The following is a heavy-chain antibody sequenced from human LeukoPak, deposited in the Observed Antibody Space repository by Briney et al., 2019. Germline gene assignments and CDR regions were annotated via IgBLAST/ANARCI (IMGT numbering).Heavy chain of an antibody. D-gene: IGHD3-22*01. CDR2: ISSDGSYK. Sequence: PGGSLRLSCAASGFTFSRYAMNWVRQAPGKGLEWVAVISSDGSYKYYADSVKGRFTISRDNSKNTLYLQMNSLRAEDTVVYYCAKNADSSGYWDWFDPWGQGTLVTVSS. CDR3: AKNADSSGYWDWFDP. V-gene: IGHV3-30*18. CDR1: GFTFSRYA. J-gene: IGHJ5*02.